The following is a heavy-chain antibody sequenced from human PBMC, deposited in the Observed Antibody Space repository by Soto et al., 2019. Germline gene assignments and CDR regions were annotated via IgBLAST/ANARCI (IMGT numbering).Heavy chain of an antibody. Sequence: QVQLVQSGAEVKKPGASVKVSCKASGYTFTSYDINWVRQATGQGLEWMGWMNPNSGNTGYAQKFKGRVTMTRNTAISTAYMELSSLRSEDTAVYYCARDIVLVPAAIAYNYYGMDVWGQGTTVTVSS. D-gene: IGHD2-2*01. J-gene: IGHJ6*02. CDR2: MNPNSGNT. CDR3: ARDIVLVPAAIAYNYYGMDV. CDR1: GYTFTSYD. V-gene: IGHV1-8*01.